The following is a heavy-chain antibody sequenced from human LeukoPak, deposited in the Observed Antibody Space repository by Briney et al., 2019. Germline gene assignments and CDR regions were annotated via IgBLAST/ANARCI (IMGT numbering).Heavy chain of an antibody. D-gene: IGHD3-3*01. CDR3: ASGVNYFDY. V-gene: IGHV3-48*03. J-gene: IGHJ4*02. CDR1: GITFSNYE. CDR2: ISSSGSTI. Sequence: GGSLRLSCAASGITFSNYEMNWVRQAPGKGLEWGSYISSSGSTIYYADSVKGRFTISRDNAKKSLYLQMNSLRAEDTAVYYCASGVNYFDYWGQGTLVTVSS.